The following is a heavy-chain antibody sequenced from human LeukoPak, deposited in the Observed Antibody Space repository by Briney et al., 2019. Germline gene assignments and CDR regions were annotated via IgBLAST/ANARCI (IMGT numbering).Heavy chain of an antibody. D-gene: IGHD3-10*01. CDR1: GYTFTSYA. Sequence: GASVKVSCKASGYTFTSYAISWVRQAPGQGLEWMGGIIPLFGTANYAQKFQGRVTITADESTSKAYMELSSLRSEDTAVYYCARGQINYYGSGSYYNYYYMDVWGKGTTVTVSS. J-gene: IGHJ6*03. V-gene: IGHV1-69*13. CDR3: ARGQINYYGSGSYYNYYYMDV. CDR2: IIPLFGTA.